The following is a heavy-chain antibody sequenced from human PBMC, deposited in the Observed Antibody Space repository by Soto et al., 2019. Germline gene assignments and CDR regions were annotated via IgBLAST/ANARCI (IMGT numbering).Heavy chain of an antibody. V-gene: IGHV4-34*01. CDR1: GGSFSGHY. J-gene: IGHJ4*02. CDR2: INHSGST. Sequence: SETLSLTCAVYGGSFSGHYWSWIRQPPGKGLKWIGAINHSGSTNYNPSHMSQVTISIDKSKNQFSLKLSSVTAADTAVYYCARGIRSGTMGYFDYWGQGTLVTVSS. CDR3: ARGIRSGTMGYFDY. D-gene: IGHD1-7*01.